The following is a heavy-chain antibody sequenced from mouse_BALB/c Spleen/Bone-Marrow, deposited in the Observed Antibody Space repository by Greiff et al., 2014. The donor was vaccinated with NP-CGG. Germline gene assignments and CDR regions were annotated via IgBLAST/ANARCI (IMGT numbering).Heavy chain of an antibody. D-gene: IGHD4-1*01. J-gene: IGHJ4*01. CDR2: IWGDGST. V-gene: IGHV2-6-7*02. CDR1: GFSLTGYG. CDR3: ARTLGHYAMDY. Sequence: VKLQESGPSLVAPSQSLSITCTVSGFSLTGYGVNWVRQPPGKGLEWLGMIWGDGSTDYNSALKSRLSISKDNSKSQVFLKMNSLQTDDTARYYCARTLGHYAMDYWGQGTSVTVSS.